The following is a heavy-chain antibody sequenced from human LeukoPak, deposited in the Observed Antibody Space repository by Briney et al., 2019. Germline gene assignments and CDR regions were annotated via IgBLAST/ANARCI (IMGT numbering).Heavy chain of an antibody. CDR3: AREPLGVVVVVAATGYFDY. V-gene: IGHV3-48*03. CDR1: GFTFSSYE. Sequence: GGSLRLSCAASGFTFSSYEMNWVRQAPGKGLEWVSYISSSGNTIYYADSVKGRFTISRDNAKNSLYLQMNSLRAEDTAVYYCAREPLGVVVVVAATGYFDYWGQGTLVTVSS. CDR2: ISSSGNTI. D-gene: IGHD2-15*01. J-gene: IGHJ4*02.